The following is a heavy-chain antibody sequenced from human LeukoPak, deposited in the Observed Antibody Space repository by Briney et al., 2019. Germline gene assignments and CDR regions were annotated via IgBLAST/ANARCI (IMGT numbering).Heavy chain of an antibody. J-gene: IGHJ6*02. CDR1: GFTFSSYG. V-gene: IGHV3-30*18. CDR2: ISYDGSNK. D-gene: IGHD2-2*01. Sequence: PGGSLRLSCAASGFTFSSYGMHWVRQAPGKGLEWVAVISYDGSNKYYADSVKGRFTISRDNSKNTLYLQMNSLRAEDTAVYYCAKADSTSSYGMDVWAKGPRSPSP. CDR3: AKADSTSSYGMDV.